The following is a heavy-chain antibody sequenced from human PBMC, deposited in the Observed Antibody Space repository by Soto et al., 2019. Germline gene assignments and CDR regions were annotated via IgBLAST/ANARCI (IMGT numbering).Heavy chain of an antibody. CDR2: ISASGGST. Sequence: EVQLLESGGGLVQPGGSLRISCAASGFTFSNYVMTWVRQAPGRGLEWVSGISASGGSTYYADSVKGRFIISRDNSNGMLFLQMHGLGAEDTALYYCAKASYGSGSYRVDYWGQGTLVTVSS. V-gene: IGHV3-23*01. D-gene: IGHD3-10*01. CDR1: GFTFSNYV. CDR3: AKASYGSGSYRVDY. J-gene: IGHJ4*02.